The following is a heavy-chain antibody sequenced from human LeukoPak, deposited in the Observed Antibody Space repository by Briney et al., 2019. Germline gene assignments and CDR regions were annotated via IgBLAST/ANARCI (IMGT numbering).Heavy chain of an antibody. CDR1: GFTFSSYE. V-gene: IGHV3-48*03. Sequence: GGSLRLSCAASGFTFSSYEMNWVRQAPGKGLEGISDISSSGGTIYYADSVKGRFTISRDNAKNSLYLQMNSLRAEDTAVYYCARGDGDSPGFFDYWGQGTLVTVSS. D-gene: IGHD4-17*01. J-gene: IGHJ4*02. CDR3: ARGDGDSPGFFDY. CDR2: ISSSGGTI.